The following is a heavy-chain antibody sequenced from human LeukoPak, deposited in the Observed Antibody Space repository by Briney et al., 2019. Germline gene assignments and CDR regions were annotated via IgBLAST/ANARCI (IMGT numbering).Heavy chain of an antibody. CDR3: ATDQRYAFDY. V-gene: IGHV3-48*02. CDR2: IRPTAGGAKYA. J-gene: IGHJ4*02. Sequence: PGGTLRLSCATSGFSFTDYPMNWVRQAPGKGLEWISNIRPTAGGAKYAYYADSVKGRVTISRDDGKNTLYLHMNSLRDDDTAVYYCATDQRYAFDYWGQGILVTVSS. D-gene: IGHD3-9*01. CDR1: GFSFTDYP.